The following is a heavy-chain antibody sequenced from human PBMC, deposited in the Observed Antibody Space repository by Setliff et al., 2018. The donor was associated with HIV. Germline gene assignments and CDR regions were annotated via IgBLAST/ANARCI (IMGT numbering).Heavy chain of an antibody. D-gene: IGHD3-10*01. CDR3: ARGLNYYGSGSYLPLGY. J-gene: IGHJ4*02. V-gene: IGHV4-34*01. CDR2: IDHSGST. Sequence: LSLTCAVYGGSFNDYYWTWIRQPPGKGLEWIGEIDHSGSTKYHASLKSRVTISIDTSKNQISLKLSSVSAADTAVYYCARGLNYYGSGSYLPLGYGGQGTLVTV. CDR1: GGSFNDYY.